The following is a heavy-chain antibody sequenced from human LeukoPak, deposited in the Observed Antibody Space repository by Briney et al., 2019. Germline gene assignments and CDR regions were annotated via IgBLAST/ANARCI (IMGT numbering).Heavy chain of an antibody. V-gene: IGHV1-46*01. D-gene: IGHD3-16*01. Sequence: ASVKVSCKASGYTFSSNYMHWVRQAPGQGLEWMGIINPSDTSTSYAQKFQGRVTMTRDTSTSTVYMELSSLRSEDTAVYYCAGGSYDYYYMDVWGKGTTVTVSS. CDR1: GYTFSSNY. J-gene: IGHJ6*03. CDR2: INPSDTST. CDR3: AGGSYDYYYMDV.